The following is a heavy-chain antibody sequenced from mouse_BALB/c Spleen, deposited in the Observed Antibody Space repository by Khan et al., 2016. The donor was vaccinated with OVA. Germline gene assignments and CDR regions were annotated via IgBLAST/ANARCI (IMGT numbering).Heavy chain of an antibody. CDR3: ARTARIEY. D-gene: IGHD1-2*01. CDR2: ISYSSST. CDR1: GYSISSGYG. V-gene: IGHV3-1*02. Sequence: EVQLHESGPGLVKPSQSLSLTCAVTGYSISSGYGCYLLRHFHGNKLEWMGYISYSSSTYYNPSLKSRISISRDTSKNQLFLQLNSVTTEDTATYYCARTARIEYWGQGTTLTVSS. J-gene: IGHJ2*01.